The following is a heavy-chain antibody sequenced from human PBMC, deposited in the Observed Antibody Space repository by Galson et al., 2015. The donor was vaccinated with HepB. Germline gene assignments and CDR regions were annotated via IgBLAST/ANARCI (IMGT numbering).Heavy chain of an antibody. D-gene: IGHD3-22*01. CDR2: IYYSGST. J-gene: IGHJ6*02. V-gene: IGHV4-59*08. Sequence: LSLTCTVSGGSISSYYWSWIRQPPGKGLEWIGYIYYSGSTNYNPSLKSRVTISVDTSKNRFSLKLSSVTAADTAVYYCARLSRLRDSSGSTYGMDVWGQGTTVTVSS. CDR3: ARLSRLRDSSGSTYGMDV. CDR1: GGSISSYY.